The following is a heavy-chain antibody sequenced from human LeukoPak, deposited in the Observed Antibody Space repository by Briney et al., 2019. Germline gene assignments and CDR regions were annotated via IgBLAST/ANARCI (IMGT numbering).Heavy chain of an antibody. V-gene: IGHV3-23*01. CDR2: ISGSGGST. CDR1: GFTFSSYA. CDR3: AKVPLRVRGVWHYYGMDV. D-gene: IGHD3-10*01. Sequence: GGSLRLSCAASGFTFSSYAMSLVRQAPGKGLEWVSAISGSGGSTYYADSVKGRFTISRDNSKNTLYLQMNSLRAEDTAVYYCAKVPLRVRGVWHYYGMDVWGQGTTVTVSS. J-gene: IGHJ6*02.